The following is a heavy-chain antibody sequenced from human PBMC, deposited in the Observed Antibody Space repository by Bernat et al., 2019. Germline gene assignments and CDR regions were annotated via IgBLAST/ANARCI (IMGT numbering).Heavy chain of an antibody. J-gene: IGHJ4*02. CDR1: GLSLGGCA. V-gene: IGHV3-64D*06. CDR2: ISSNGGST. D-gene: IGHD2-2*01. Sequence: GLSLGGCAGRWVGEAAGEGVGDVSAISSNGGSTYSADSVKGRFTSSRDNSKNTLYLQMSSLRAEDTAVYYCVKEVPRGRVVWGQGTLVTVSS. CDR3: VKEVPRGRVV.